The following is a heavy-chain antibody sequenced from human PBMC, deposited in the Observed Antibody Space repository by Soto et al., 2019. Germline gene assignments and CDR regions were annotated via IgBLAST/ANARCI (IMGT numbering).Heavy chain of an antibody. D-gene: IGHD2-2*01. Sequence: EVQLVESGGGLVQPGGSLRLSCAASGSTFSSYSMNWVRQAPGKGLEWVSYISSSSSTIYYADSVKGRFTISRDNAKNSLYLQMNSLRDEDTAVYYCARYCSSTSCYGVGAFDYWGQGTLVTVSS. CDR3: ARYCSSTSCYGVGAFDY. CDR2: ISSSSSTI. CDR1: GSTFSSYS. J-gene: IGHJ4*02. V-gene: IGHV3-48*02.